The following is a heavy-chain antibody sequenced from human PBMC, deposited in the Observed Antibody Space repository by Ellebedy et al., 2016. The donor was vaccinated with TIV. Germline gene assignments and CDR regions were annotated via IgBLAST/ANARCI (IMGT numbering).Heavy chain of an antibody. CDR2: INSDGSST. CDR3: ARDRAATTVAEYFDC. J-gene: IGHJ4*01. Sequence: GGSLRLSCAASGFTFSRYWMHWVRQAPGKGLVWVSHINSDGSSTNYADSVKGRFNVSRDNAKNTLYLQMNSLRAEDTAVYFCARDRAATTVAEYFDCWGQGTLIIVSS. CDR1: GFTFSRYW. D-gene: IGHD4-23*01. V-gene: IGHV3-74*01.